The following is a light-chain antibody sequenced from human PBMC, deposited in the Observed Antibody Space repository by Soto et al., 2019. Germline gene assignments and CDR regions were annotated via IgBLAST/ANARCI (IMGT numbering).Light chain of an antibody. J-gene: IGKJ1*01. CDR1: QSISSY. Sequence: DIQLNHSLSSLSASVGDKVTLTCLASQSISSYLHWYQQKPGKAPKLLIYAASSLQSGVPSRFSGSGSGTDFTLTISSLQPEDFATYYCQQSYSTPWTFGQGTKVDIK. CDR2: AAS. V-gene: IGKV1-39*01. CDR3: QQSYSTPWT.